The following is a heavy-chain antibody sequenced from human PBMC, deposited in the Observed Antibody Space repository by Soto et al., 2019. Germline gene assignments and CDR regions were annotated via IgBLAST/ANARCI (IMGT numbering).Heavy chain of an antibody. CDR3: AHRLGSTLSGDPTGWSDHGWFDP. D-gene: IGHD3-3*01. V-gene: IGHV2-5*02. Sequence: QITLKESGPTLVKPTQTLTLTCTFSGFSLSTSGVGVGWIRQPPGKALEWLALIYWDDDKRYSPSLKSRLTTTKDAAKTQVVLTMTNMDPVDTATYYCAHRLGSTLSGDPTGWSDHGWFDPWGQGTLVTVSS. J-gene: IGHJ5*02. CDR1: GFSLSTSGVG. CDR2: IYWDDDK.